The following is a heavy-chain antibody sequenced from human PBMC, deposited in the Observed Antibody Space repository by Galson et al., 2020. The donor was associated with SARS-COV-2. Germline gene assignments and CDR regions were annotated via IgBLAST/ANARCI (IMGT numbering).Heavy chain of an antibody. D-gene: IGHD3-22*01. J-gene: IGHJ2*01. CDR3: AGQGVNMIVLVTVPGWYFVL. Sequence: SETLSLTCTVSGYSVSTTNYWGWVRQPPGRGLEWIGSVYPSGTTYYNPSLKRRVTISVDTSKNQFSLRRDSVTASDTDLYYCAGQGVNMIVLVTVPGWYFVLWGRGTLVTVSS. V-gene: IGHV4-38-2*02. CDR1: GYSVSTTNY. CDR2: VYPSGTT.